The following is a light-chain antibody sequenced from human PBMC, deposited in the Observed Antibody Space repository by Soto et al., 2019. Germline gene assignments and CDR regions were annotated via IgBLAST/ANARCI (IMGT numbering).Light chain of an antibody. CDR2: GSS. CDR3: QQYNNWPLT. J-gene: IGKJ4*01. CDR1: QSVSGN. V-gene: IGKV3-15*01. Sequence: EIGMTQSPATLSVSLGERATLSCRASQSVSGNLAWFQQRPGQAPRLLIYGSSTRATGIPARFRGSKSGAEFTLTISSLQSEDFAVYYCQQYNNWPLTFGGGTRVEI.